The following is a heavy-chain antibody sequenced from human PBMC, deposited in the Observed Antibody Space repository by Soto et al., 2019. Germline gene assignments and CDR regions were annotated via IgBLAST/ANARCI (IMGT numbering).Heavy chain of an antibody. CDR2: IYYSGST. CDR3: AREVVAATHRLDP. CDR1: GGSISSGGYY. D-gene: IGHD2-15*01. V-gene: IGHV4-31*02. Sequence: PSETLSLTCTVSGGSISSGGYYWSWIRQHPGKGLEWIGYIYYSGSTYYNPSLKSRVTISVDTSKNQFPLKLSSVTAADTAVYYCAREVVAATHRLDPWGQGTLVTVSS. J-gene: IGHJ5*02.